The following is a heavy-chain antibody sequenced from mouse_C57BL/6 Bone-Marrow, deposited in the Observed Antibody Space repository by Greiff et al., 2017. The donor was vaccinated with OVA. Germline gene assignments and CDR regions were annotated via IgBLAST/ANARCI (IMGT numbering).Heavy chain of an antibody. J-gene: IGHJ2*01. D-gene: IGHD1-1*01. Sequence: EVQLVESGGGLVQPGGFTFTDSYMSWVRQPPGKALEWLGFIRNKAHGYTTVYSASVKGRFTISRDNSQSILYLQMNALRAEDSATYYGARFPNYYGSSPYYFDYWGQGTTLTVSS. CDR2: IRNKAHGYTT. CDR1: FTFTDSY. CDR3: ARFPNYYGSSPYYFDY. V-gene: IGHV7-3*01.